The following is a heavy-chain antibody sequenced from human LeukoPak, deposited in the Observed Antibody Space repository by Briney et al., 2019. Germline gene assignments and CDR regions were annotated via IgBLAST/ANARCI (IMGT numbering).Heavy chain of an antibody. CDR3: ATSDCSSTSCYIRPFKN. J-gene: IGHJ4*02. V-gene: IGHV4-59*01. D-gene: IGHD2-2*02. Sequence: PSETLSLTCTVSGGSISSYYWSWIRQPPGKGLEWIGYIYYSGSTNYNPSLKSRVTISVDTSKNQFSLKLSSVTAADTAVYYCATSDCSSTSCYIRPFKNWGQGTLVTVSS. CDR2: IYYSGST. CDR1: GGSISSYY.